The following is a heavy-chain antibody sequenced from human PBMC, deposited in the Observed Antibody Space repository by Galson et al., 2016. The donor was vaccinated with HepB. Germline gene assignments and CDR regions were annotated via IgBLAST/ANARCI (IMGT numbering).Heavy chain of an antibody. Sequence: SLRLSCAASGFSFGDDGVSWFRQAPGKGLEWVAFIRSKTYSGTREYAASVQGRFTISRDDSKSIAYLQMNSLKIEDTAFYFCTRALVTTGDWMYYGMDVWGQGTTVTVSS. V-gene: IGHV3-49*03. D-gene: IGHD3/OR15-3a*01. CDR1: GFSFGDDG. J-gene: IGHJ6*02. CDR3: TRALVTTGDWMYYGMDV. CDR2: IRSKTYSGTR.